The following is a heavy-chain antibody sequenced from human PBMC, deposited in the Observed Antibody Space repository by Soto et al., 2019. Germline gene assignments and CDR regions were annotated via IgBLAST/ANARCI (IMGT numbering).Heavy chain of an antibody. Sequence: ASVKVSCKASGYTFTGYYMHWVRQAPGQGLEWMGWINPNSGGTNYAQKFQGRVTMTRDTSISTAYMELSRLRSDDTAVYYCARDQGGVGATLDVWGQGTTVTVSS. J-gene: IGHJ6*02. CDR2: INPNSGGT. D-gene: IGHD1-26*01. V-gene: IGHV1-2*02. CDR3: ARDQGGVGATLDV. CDR1: GYTFTGYY.